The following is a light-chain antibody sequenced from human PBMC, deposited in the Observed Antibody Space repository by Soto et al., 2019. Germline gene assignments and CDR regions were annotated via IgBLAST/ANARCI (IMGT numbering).Light chain of an antibody. CDR3: QQYNNWPPYT. Sequence: EIVMTQSPATLSVSPGERATLSCRASQSVSNNLAWYQQKPGQAPRLLIYGASTRATGIPARFSGSGSGTEFTLTSSSLQSEDFEVYYCQQYNNWPPYTLGQGTKLEIK. J-gene: IGKJ2*01. CDR2: GAS. CDR1: QSVSNN. V-gene: IGKV3-15*01.